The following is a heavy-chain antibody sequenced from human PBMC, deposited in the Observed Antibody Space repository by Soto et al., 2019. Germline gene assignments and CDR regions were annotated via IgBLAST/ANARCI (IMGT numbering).Heavy chain of an antibody. CDR1: GFNFGSYA. J-gene: IGHJ3*02. Sequence: PGGSLRLSCEASGFNFGSYAMNWVRQAPGKGLEWVSVISGSGGSAHHADSVKGRFTISRDNSKNILYLQMNSLRADDTALYYCAKDGPYYDSSGYLDALDIWGQGTMVTVSS. D-gene: IGHD3-22*01. CDR2: ISGSGGSA. CDR3: AKDGPYYDSSGYLDALDI. V-gene: IGHV3-23*01.